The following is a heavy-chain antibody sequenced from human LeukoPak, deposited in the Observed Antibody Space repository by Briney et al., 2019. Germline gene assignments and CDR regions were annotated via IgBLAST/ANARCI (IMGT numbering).Heavy chain of an antibody. CDR3: ANSYYYGSGSYSPDY. V-gene: IGHV3-23*01. CDR1: GFTFSSYA. J-gene: IGHJ4*02. D-gene: IGHD3-10*01. CDR2: ISGSGGST. Sequence: GGSLKLSCAASGFTFSSYAMSWVRQAPGKGLEWVSAISGSGGSTYYADSVKGRFTISRDNSKNTLYLQMNSLRAEDTAVYYCANSYYYGSGSYSPDYWGQGTLVTVSS.